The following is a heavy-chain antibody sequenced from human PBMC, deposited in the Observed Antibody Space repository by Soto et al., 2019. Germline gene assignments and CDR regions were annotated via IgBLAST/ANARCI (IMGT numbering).Heavy chain of an antibody. D-gene: IGHD2-15*01. V-gene: IGHV1-46*01. CDR3: ARDQVAGTYYFDY. CDR2: INPSGGST. CDR1: GYTFTSHY. Sequence: QVQLVQSGAEVRKPGASVKVSCKASGYTFTSHYMHWVRQAPAHGLEWMGIINPSGGSTTHAQKFQGRVTMTRDTSTSTVYMELSSLRSEDTAVYYCARDQVAGTYYFDYWGQGTLVTVSS. J-gene: IGHJ4*02.